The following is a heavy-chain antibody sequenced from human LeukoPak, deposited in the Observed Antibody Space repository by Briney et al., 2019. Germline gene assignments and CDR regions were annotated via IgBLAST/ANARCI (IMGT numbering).Heavy chain of an antibody. CDR1: GYTFTSCG. J-gene: IGHJ4*02. CDR3: ARNRGRWLQFLASYYFVD. D-gene: IGHD5-24*01. Sequence: ASVKVSCKASGYTFTSCGNSWVRQAPGQGLEWMGGIITIYGTANYAQKFQGRVTITADKSTSTAYMELSSLRSEDTAVYYCARNRGRWLQFLASYYFVDCGQGTLVTVSS. V-gene: IGHV1-69*06. CDR2: IITIYGTA.